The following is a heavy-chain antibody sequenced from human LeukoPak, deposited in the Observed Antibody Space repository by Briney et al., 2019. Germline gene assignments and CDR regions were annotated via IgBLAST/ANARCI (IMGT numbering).Heavy chain of an antibody. J-gene: IGHJ4*02. CDR1: GGSISSYY. CDR3: ARWESSSGTLDY. Sequence: SETLSLTCTVSGGSISSYYWSWIRQPPGKGLEWIGYIYYSGSTNYNPSLKSRVTISVDTSKNQFSLKLSSVTAADTAVYYCARWESSSGTLDYWGQGTLVTVSS. V-gene: IGHV4-59*01. CDR2: IYYSGST. D-gene: IGHD1-26*01.